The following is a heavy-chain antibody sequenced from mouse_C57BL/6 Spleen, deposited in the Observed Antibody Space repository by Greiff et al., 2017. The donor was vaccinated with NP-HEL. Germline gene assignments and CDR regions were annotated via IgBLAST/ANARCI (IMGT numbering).Heavy chain of an antibody. Sequence: QVQLKQPGAELVRPGSSVKLSCKASGYTFTSYWMHWVKQRPIQGLEWIGNIDPSDSETHYNQKFKDKATLTVDKSSSTAYMQLSSLTSEDSAVYYCARSLDSSPFDYWGQGTTLTVSS. V-gene: IGHV1-52*01. CDR1: GYTFTSYW. J-gene: IGHJ2*01. CDR2: IDPSDSET. D-gene: IGHD3-2*02. CDR3: ARSLDSSPFDY.